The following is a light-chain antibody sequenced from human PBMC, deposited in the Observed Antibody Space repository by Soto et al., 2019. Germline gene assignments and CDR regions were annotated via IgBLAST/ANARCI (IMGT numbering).Light chain of an antibody. CDR1: QSIGSR. J-gene: IGKJ4*01. V-gene: IGKV1-5*01. Sequence: DIQMTQSPSTLSAHEGDRMTVTRQSGQSIGSRLAWYQKKPGKAHNLMXYEVSVLETGIPSRFSGSGSETELTLTISGLHPDHFATYYCQQYNLYSALSFGGGTKVDIK. CDR3: QQYNLYSALS. CDR2: EVS.